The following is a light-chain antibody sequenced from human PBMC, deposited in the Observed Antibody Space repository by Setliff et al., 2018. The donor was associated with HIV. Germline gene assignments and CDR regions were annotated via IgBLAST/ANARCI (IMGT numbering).Light chain of an antibody. CDR2: EVS. CDR1: SSDVGNYNY. Sequence: SALAQPASVSGSPGQSITISCTGTSSDVGNYNYVSWYQQHPGKAPKVMIYEVSNRPSGVSNRFSGSKSGNTASLTISGLQAEDEADYYCSSYTSDSTRGVFGTGTKVTVL. V-gene: IGLV2-14*01. J-gene: IGLJ1*01. CDR3: SSYTSDSTRGV.